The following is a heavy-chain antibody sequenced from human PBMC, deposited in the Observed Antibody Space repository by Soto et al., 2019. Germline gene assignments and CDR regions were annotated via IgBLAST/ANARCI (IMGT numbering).Heavy chain of an antibody. J-gene: IGHJ5*02. D-gene: IGHD5-18*01. Sequence: QGQLQESGPGLVKPSETLSLTCTVSGGSISSYYWSWIRQPAGKGLEWIGRIYTSGSTNYNPSLKRRVTMSLDTSHNQFSLKLRSVTAADTDVYSCARSSHTRGYSDGLWFDPWSHGTLVTVSS. CDR2: IYTSGST. CDR3: ARSSHTRGYSDGLWFDP. CDR1: GGSISSYY. V-gene: IGHV4-4*07.